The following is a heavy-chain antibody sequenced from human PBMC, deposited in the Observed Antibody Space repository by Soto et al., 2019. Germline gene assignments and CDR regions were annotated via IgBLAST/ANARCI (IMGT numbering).Heavy chain of an antibody. Sequence: GGSLRLSCAASGFTFSSYSINWVRQAPGKGLEWVSSISSSSSYIYYADSVKGRFTISRDNAKNSLYLQMNSLRAEDTAVYYCARAYDFWSGYPPGLDVWGQGTTVTVSS. D-gene: IGHD3-3*01. CDR2: ISSSSSYI. V-gene: IGHV3-21*01. J-gene: IGHJ6*02. CDR1: GFTFSSYS. CDR3: ARAYDFWSGYPPGLDV.